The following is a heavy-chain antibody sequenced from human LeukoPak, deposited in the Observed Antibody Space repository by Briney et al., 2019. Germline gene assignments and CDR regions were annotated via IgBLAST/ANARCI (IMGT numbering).Heavy chain of an antibody. CDR3: ARGEPTYYDFWSGSSQINWFDP. J-gene: IGHJ5*02. D-gene: IGHD3-3*01. V-gene: IGHV1-2*02. CDR2: INPNSGGT. Sequence: GASVKVSCKASGYTFTDYYLHWVRQAPGQGLEWMGWINPNSGGTNYAQKFQGRVTMTRDTSISTAYMELSRLRSDDTAVYYCARGEPTYYDFWSGSSQINWFDPWGQGTLVTVSS. CDR1: GYTFTDYY.